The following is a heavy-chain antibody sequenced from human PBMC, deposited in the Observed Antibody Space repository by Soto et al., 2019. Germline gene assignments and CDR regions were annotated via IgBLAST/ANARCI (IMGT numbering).Heavy chain of an antibody. CDR2: ISSNGGST. D-gene: IGHD1-1*01. CDR3: VKGGDGYNFYYYYGMDV. CDR1: GFTFSSYA. V-gene: IGHV3-64D*08. Sequence: GGSLRLSCSASGFTFSSYAMHWVRQAPGKGLEYVSAISSNGGSTYYADSVKGRFTISRDNSKNTLYLQMSSLRAEDTAVYYCVKGGDGYNFYYYYGMDVWGQGTTVTVSS. J-gene: IGHJ6*02.